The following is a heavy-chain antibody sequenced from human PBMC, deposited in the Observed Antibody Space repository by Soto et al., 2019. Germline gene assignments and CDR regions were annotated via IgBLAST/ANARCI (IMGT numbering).Heavy chain of an antibody. CDR3: ARGGRRSPGMDV. Sequence: QVQLQESGPGLVKPSQTLSLTCTVSGGSISSGGYYWSWIRQHPGKGLEWIGYIYYSGSTYYNPSHQSRFTISGDPSKNQFSLKLSSVTAADTAVYYCARGGRRSPGMDVWGQGTTVTVSS. V-gene: IGHV4-31*03. CDR1: GGSISSGGYY. CDR2: IYYSGST. J-gene: IGHJ6*02.